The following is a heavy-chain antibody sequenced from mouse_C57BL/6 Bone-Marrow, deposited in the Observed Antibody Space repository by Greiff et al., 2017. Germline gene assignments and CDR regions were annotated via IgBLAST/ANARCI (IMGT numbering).Heavy chain of an antibody. Sequence: QVQLHQPGAELVRPGSSVKLSCKASGYTFTSYWMDWVKQRPGQGLEWIGNIYPSGSDTTYNQKFKDKATLTVDKSSSTAYMQLSSLTSEDSAVYYCARECRTMDYWGQGNTVTVSS. CDR2: IYPSGSDT. J-gene: IGHJ4*01. V-gene: IGHV1-61*01. CDR1: GYTFTSYW. CDR3: ARECRTMDY.